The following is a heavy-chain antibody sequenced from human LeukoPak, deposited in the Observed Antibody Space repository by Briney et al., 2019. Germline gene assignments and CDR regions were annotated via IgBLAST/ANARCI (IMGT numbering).Heavy chain of an antibody. D-gene: IGHD5-18*01. CDR2: ISSSSSYI. Sequence: GGSLRLSCAASGFTFSSYSMNWVRQAPGKGLEWVSSISSSSSYIYYADSVKGRFTISRDNAKNSLYLQMNSLRAEDTAVYYCARDALGGYSYGLDYWGQGTLVTVSS. V-gene: IGHV3-21*01. J-gene: IGHJ4*02. CDR3: ARDALGGYSYGLDY. CDR1: GFTFSSYS.